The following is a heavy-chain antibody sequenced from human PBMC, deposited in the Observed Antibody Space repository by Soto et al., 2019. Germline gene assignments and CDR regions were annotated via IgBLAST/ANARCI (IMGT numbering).Heavy chain of an antibody. CDR1: GGSISSGDYY. D-gene: IGHD6-6*01. CDR3: AVSIGARYFDY. J-gene: IGHJ4*02. V-gene: IGHV4-30-4*01. CDR2: IYYSGST. Sequence: QVQLQESGPGLVKPSQTLSLTCTVSGGSISSGDYYWSWIRQPPGKGLEWIGYIYYSGSTYYNPSLKXRVTXSXHTSKNQFSLKLSSVTAADTAVYYCAVSIGARYFDYWGQGTLVTVSS.